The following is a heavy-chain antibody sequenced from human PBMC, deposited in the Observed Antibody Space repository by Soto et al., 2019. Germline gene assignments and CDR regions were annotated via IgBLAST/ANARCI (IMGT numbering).Heavy chain of an antibody. D-gene: IGHD6-6*01. Sequence: QVQLVQSGAEEKKPGASVKVSCKASGYTSTSYAMHWVRQAPGQRLEWMGWINAGNGNTKYSQQFQGRVTITRDTSASTAYMELTSLRSEDTAVYYCARAPGGSSSFVDFWGQGTLVTVSS. CDR2: INAGNGNT. CDR1: GYTSTSYA. J-gene: IGHJ4*02. V-gene: IGHV1-3*05. CDR3: ARAPGGSSSFVDF.